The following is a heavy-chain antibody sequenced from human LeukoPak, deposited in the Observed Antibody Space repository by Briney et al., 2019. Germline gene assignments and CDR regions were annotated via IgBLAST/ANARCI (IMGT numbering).Heavy chain of an antibody. D-gene: IGHD4-23*01. CDR1: GGSISSYY. J-gene: IGHJ4*02. Sequence: SETLSLTCTVSGGSISSYYWSWIRQPPGKGLEWIGYIYHSGSTYYNPSLKSRVTISVDRSKNQFSLKLSSVTAADTAVYYCARVGVVTPAAFDYWGQGTLVTVSS. CDR2: IYHSGST. V-gene: IGHV4-59*12. CDR3: ARVGVVTPAAFDY.